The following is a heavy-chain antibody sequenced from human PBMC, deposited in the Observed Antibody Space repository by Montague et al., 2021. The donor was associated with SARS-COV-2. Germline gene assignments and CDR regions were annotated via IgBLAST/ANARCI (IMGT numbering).Heavy chain of an antibody. Sequence: PALVKPTQTLTLTCTFSGFSLSTSGVGVGWIRQPPGKALEWLALIYWDDDKRYSPSPKSRLTITKGTSKNQVVLTMTNMDPVDTATYYCAHRRGPLLSDAFDIWGQGTMVTVSS. CDR3: AHRRGPLLSDAFDI. V-gene: IGHV2-5*02. D-gene: IGHD1-26*01. CDR2: IYWDDDK. J-gene: IGHJ3*02. CDR1: GFSLSTSGVG.